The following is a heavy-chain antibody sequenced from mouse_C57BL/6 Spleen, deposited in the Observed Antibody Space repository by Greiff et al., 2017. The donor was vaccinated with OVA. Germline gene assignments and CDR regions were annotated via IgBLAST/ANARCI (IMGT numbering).Heavy chain of an antibody. CDR2: ISSGGSYT. J-gene: IGHJ4*01. CDR3: ARQGTGTNAMDY. D-gene: IGHD4-1*01. V-gene: IGHV5-6*01. CDR1: GFTFSSYG. Sequence: EVQGVESGGDLVKPGGSLKLSCAASGFTFSSYGMSWVRQTPDKRLEWVATISSGGSYTYYPDSVKGRFPISRDNAKNTRYLQMSSLKSEDTAMYYSARQGTGTNAMDYWGQGTSGTVSS.